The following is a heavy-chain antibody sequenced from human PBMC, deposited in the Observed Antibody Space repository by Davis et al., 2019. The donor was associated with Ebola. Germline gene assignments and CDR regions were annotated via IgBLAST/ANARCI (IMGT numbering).Heavy chain of an antibody. J-gene: IGHJ4*02. CDR2: IIPILGIA. Sequence: AASVKVSCKASGYTFTDYPVHWVRQAPGQGLEWMGRIIPILGIANYAQKFQGRVTITADKSTSTAYMELSSLRSEDTAVYYCARGGSYYQHGADYWGQGTLVTVSS. CDR3: ARGGSYYQHGADY. CDR1: GYTFTDYP. D-gene: IGHD1-26*01. V-gene: IGHV1-69*04.